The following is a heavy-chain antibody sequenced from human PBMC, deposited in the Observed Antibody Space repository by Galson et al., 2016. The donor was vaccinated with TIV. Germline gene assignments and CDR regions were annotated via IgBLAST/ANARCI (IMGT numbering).Heavy chain of an antibody. CDR2: DFYSGST. D-gene: IGHD6-19*01. CDR1: GDSISRTSYF. Sequence: SETLSLTCTVSGDSISRTSYFWGWIRQSPGKGLEWIGSDFYSGSTCYSGNIYYTPSLKSRLTISVDTSKNQFSLRLSSVTAADTAVYYCAGHAGAVAGYHYGMDVWGQGTTVTVSS. CDR3: AGHAGAVAGYHYGMDV. V-gene: IGHV4-39*01. J-gene: IGHJ6*02.